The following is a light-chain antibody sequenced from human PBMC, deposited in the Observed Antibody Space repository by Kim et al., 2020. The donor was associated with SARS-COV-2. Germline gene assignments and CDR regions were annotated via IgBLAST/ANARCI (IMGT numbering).Light chain of an antibody. Sequence: GQSVTVTCTGTSSNVGGYNYVSWYQQHPGKTPKLMLYAVNNRPSGVSNRFSGSKSGNTASLTISGLQAEDEADYYCNSYAGSTPYVFGTGTKVTVL. J-gene: IGLJ1*01. V-gene: IGLV2-14*03. CDR2: AVN. CDR3: NSYAGSTPYV. CDR1: SSNVGGYNY.